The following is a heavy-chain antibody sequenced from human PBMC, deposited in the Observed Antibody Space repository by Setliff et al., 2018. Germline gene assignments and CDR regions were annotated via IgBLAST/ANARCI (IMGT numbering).Heavy chain of an antibody. D-gene: IGHD3-16*02. Sequence: GGSLRLSCEASAFIFSSYWMTWVRQAPGKGLEWVATMNEDGRVIHYGGSVKGRFTISRDNAKNSLYLQMNSLRVEDTAVYYCVNSYRGYDDYPDYWGQGTLVTVSS. CDR2: MNEDGRVI. CDR1: AFIFSSYW. J-gene: IGHJ4*02. CDR3: VNSYRGYDDYPDY. V-gene: IGHV3-7*03.